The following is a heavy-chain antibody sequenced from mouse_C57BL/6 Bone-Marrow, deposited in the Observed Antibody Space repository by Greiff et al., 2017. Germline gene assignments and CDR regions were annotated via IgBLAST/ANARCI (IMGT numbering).Heavy chain of an antibody. V-gene: IGHV7-3*01. CDR3: ARSLYYYGSPWYLDV. Sequence: EVKLMESGGGLVQPGGSLSLSCAASGFTFTDYYMSWVRQPPGKALEWMGFIRNKANGYTTEYSASVKGLFTICRDNSQSILYLQMNALRAGDSATYYCARSLYYYGSPWYLDVWGTGTTVTVSS. CDR2: IRNKANGYTT. CDR1: GFTFTDYY. D-gene: IGHD1-1*01. J-gene: IGHJ1*03.